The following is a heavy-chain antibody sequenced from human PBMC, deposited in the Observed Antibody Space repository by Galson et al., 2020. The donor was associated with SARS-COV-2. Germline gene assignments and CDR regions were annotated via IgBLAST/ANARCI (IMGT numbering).Heavy chain of an antibody. CDR2: IHYTGAT. CDR1: GASITSGSDY. Sequence: ASETLSLTCTVSGASITSGSDYWGWIRQSPGKGLEWIATIHYTGATYSGPSLNSRVSISVDTSKNQFSLTMMSVTAADTAVYYCARDPGTSNYFDLWSQGSLVTVSS. D-gene: IGHD2-2*01. V-gene: IGHV4-39*07. J-gene: IGHJ4*02. CDR3: ARDPGTSNYFDL.